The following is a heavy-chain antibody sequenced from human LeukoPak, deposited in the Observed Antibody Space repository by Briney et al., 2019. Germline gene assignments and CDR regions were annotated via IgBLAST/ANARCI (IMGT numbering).Heavy chain of an antibody. J-gene: IGHJ4*02. D-gene: IGHD2-21*02. Sequence: PSETLSLTCTVSDGYVSTTHSYWGWTRQPPGKGLERIGSIYNSGKAYYNPSLRSRVTMSVDTSNNQFSLRLTSATAADTAIYYCARQIPSFRTYADCYPYYFDDWGQGTLVTVSS. CDR1: DGYVSTTHSY. CDR3: ARQIPSFRTYADCYPYYFDD. CDR2: IYNSGKA. V-gene: IGHV4-39*01.